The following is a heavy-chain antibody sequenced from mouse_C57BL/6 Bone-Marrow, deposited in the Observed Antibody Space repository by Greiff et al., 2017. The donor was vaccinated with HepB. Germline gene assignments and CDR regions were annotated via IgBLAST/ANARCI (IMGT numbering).Heavy chain of an antibody. CDR3: ARSTTPWYFDV. CDR2: INPSTGGT. Sequence: DVQLQESGPELVKPGASVKISCKASGYSFTGYYMNWVKQSPEKSLEWIGEINPSTGGTTYNQKFKAKATLTVDKSSSTAYMQLKSLTSEDSAVYYCARSTTPWYFDVWGTGTTVTVSS. CDR1: GYSFTGYY. V-gene: IGHV1-42*01. D-gene: IGHD1-1*01. J-gene: IGHJ1*03.